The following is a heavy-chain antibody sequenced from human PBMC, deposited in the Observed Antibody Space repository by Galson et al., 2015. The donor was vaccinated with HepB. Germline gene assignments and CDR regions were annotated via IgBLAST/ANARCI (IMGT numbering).Heavy chain of an antibody. Sequence: SLRLSCAASGFTFSSYAMHWVRQAPGKGLEYVSAISSNGGSTYYADSVKGRFTISRDNSKNTLYLQMSSLRAEDTAVYYCVKRSVAGHFDYWGQGTLVTVSS. CDR2: ISSNGGST. CDR1: GFTFSSYA. J-gene: IGHJ4*02. D-gene: IGHD6-19*01. V-gene: IGHV3-64D*06. CDR3: VKRSVAGHFDY.